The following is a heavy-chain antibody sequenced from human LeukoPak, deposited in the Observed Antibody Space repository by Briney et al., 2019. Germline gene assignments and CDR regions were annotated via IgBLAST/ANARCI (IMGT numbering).Heavy chain of an antibody. CDR3: ARDWLGYCSGGSCYSYYYYGMDV. CDR1: GYTFTSYG. Sequence: ASVKVSCKASGYTFTSYGISWVRQAPGQGLEWMGWISAYNGNTNYAQKLQARVTMTTDTSTSTAYMELRSLRSDDTAVYYCARDWLGYCSGGSCYSYYYYGMDVWGQGTTVTVSS. D-gene: IGHD2-15*01. V-gene: IGHV1-18*01. J-gene: IGHJ6*02. CDR2: ISAYNGNT.